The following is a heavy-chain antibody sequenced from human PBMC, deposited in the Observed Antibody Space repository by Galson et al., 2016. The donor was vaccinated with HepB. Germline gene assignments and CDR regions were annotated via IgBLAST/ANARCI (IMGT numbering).Heavy chain of an antibody. CDR1: GFIFSRYG. Sequence: SLRLSCAASGFIFSRYGVAWVRQAPGKGLVWVSRIKSDESWKNYADSVKGRFTISRDNAKNTLYLQMNSLRAEDTAVYYCARDGDAYNFDYWGQGALVTVSS. CDR3: ARDGDAYNFDY. J-gene: IGHJ4*02. CDR2: IKSDESWK. V-gene: IGHV3-74*01. D-gene: IGHD5-24*01.